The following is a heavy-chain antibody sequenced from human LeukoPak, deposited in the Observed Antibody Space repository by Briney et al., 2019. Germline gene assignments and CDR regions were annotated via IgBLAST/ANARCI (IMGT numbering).Heavy chain of an antibody. D-gene: IGHD6-13*01. CDR1: GFTFDDYA. J-gene: IGHJ4*02. V-gene: IGHV3-9*01. CDR2: ISWNSGSI. Sequence: GGSLRLSCAASGFTFDDYAMHWVRQAPGKGLEWVSGISWNSGSISYADSVKGRFTISRDNSKNTLYLQMNSLRAEDTAVYYCAKPPYSSSWFFFDYWGQGTLVTVSS. CDR3: AKPPYSSSWFFFDY.